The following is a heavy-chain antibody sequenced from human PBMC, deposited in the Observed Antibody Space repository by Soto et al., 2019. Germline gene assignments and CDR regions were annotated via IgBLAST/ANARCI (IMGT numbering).Heavy chain of an antibody. CDR2: VWDDGSHK. J-gene: IGHJ4*02. V-gene: IGHV3-33*01. CDR3: GAGEPIHY. Sequence: QAGGSLRLSCAASGFTFTNYGMHWVRQAPGKGLEWVAIVWDDGSHKYYADSVKGRFTISRDNSENTVTLQMNSLRAEDTAVYYCGAGEPIHYRGQGTLVTVSS. D-gene: IGHD3-10*01. CDR1: GFTFTNYG.